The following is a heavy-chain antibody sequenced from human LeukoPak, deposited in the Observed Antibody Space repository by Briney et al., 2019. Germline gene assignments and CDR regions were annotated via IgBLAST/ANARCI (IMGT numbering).Heavy chain of an antibody. CDR1: GGTFSSYA. CDR2: IIPIFGTA. V-gene: IGHV1-69*01. CDR3: ARDGLDIAAAKGTHWFDP. D-gene: IGHD6-13*01. Sequence: GSSVKVSCKASGGTFSSYAISWVRQALGQGLEWMGGIIPIFGTANYAQKFQGRVTITADESTSTAYMELSSLRSEDTAAYYCARDGLDIAAAKGTHWFDPWGQGTLVTVSS. J-gene: IGHJ5*02.